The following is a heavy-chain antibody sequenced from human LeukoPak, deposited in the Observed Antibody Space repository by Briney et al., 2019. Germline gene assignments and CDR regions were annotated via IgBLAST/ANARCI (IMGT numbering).Heavy chain of an antibody. CDR2: IYYSGST. CDR1: GGSISNYY. V-gene: IGHV4-59*12. J-gene: IGHJ6*03. Sequence: SETLSLTCTVSGGSISNYYWSWIRQPPGKGLEWIGDIYYSGSTNYIPSLKSRVTISVDTSKNQFSLKLSSVTAADTAVYYCARDYYYYYMDVWGKGTTVTVSS. CDR3: ARDYYYYYMDV.